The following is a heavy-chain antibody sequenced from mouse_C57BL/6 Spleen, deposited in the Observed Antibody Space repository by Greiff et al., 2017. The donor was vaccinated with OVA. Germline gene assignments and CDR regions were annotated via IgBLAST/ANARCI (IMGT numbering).Heavy chain of an antibody. V-gene: IGHV1-15*01. CDR3: TRCSLYDMDY. Sequence: QVQLKQSGAELVRPGASVTLSCKASGYTFTDYEMHWVKQTPVHGLEWIGAIDPETGGTAYNQKFKGKAILTADKSSSTAYMELRSLTSEDSAVYYCTRCSLYDMDYWGQGTSVTVSS. CDR1: GYTFTDYE. D-gene: IGHD6-1*01. J-gene: IGHJ4*01. CDR2: IDPETGGT.